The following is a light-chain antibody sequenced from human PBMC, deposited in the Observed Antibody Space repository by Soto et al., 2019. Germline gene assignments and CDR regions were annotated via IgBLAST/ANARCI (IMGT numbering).Light chain of an antibody. CDR3: QHRMNWPLT. CDR1: QTVSSY. Sequence: EIVLTQSPGTLSFYPWGIATLSCRASQTVSSYLLWYQQKPGQAPRLLIYDASNRASGTPARFSGSGSETDFTLTISSLEPEDIAVYYCQHRMNWPLTFGQGTRLEIK. V-gene: IGKV3-11*01. J-gene: IGKJ5*01. CDR2: DAS.